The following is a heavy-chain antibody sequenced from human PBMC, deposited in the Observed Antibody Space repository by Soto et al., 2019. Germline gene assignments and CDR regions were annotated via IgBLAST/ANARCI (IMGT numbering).Heavy chain of an antibody. Sequence: SVKVSCKASGSGFIRSGIQWVRQAHGQRLEWIGWIVVASGQTNYAQNFRGRVAITRDTSTATAYIELTGLTSEDTAVYFCSADRPDIGVGWWVWGQGTRVTVSS. CDR2: IVVASGQT. D-gene: IGHD2-15*01. CDR3: SADRPDIGVGWWV. J-gene: IGHJ6*02. CDR1: GSGFIRSG. V-gene: IGHV1-58*02.